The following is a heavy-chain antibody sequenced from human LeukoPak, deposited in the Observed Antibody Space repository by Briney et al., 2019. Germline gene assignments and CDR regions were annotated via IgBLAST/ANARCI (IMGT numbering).Heavy chain of an antibody. Sequence: PGGSLRLSCAASGFTLSSYAMSWVRQAPRKGLEWVSAISGSGGSTYYADSVKGRFTISRDNSKNTLYLQMNSLRAEYTAVYYCEKRYGASREWYFDYWGQGTLVTVSS. J-gene: IGHJ4*02. D-gene: IGHD4-17*01. CDR3: EKRYGASREWYFDY. CDR1: GFTLSSYA. CDR2: ISGSGGST. V-gene: IGHV3-23*01.